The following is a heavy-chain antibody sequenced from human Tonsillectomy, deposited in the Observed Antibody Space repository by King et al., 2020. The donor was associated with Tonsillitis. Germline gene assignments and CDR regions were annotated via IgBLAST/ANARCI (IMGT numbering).Heavy chain of an antibody. CDR2: SIPIFGTA. CDR1: GGTFSSYA. D-gene: IGHD3-22*01. J-gene: IGHJ6*02. V-gene: IGHV1-69*01. Sequence: VQLVQSGAEVKKPGSSVKVSCKASGGTFSSYAISWVRQAPGQGLEWIGGSIPIFGTANYAQKFQGRVTITADESTSKAYMELSSLRSEDTAVDYCASRTYYYDSSPRFYDYYYGMDVWGQGTTVTVSS. CDR3: ASRTYYYDSSPRFYDYYYGMDV.